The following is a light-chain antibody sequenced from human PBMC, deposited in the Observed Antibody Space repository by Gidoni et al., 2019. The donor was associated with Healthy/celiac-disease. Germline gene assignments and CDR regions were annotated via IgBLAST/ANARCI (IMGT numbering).Light chain of an antibody. CDR1: QSVSSY. CDR3: QQRSNWPPLT. V-gene: IGKV3-11*01. J-gene: IGKJ4*01. CDR2: DAS. Sequence: IVLTQSPATLSLSPGERATLSCRARQSVSSYLAWYQQKPGQAPRLLIDDASNRATGIPARFSGSGSGTDFTLTISSIEPEEFAVYYCQQRSNWPPLTFGGXTKVEIK.